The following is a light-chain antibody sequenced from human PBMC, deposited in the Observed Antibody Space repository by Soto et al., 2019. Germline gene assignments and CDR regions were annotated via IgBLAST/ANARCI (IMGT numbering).Light chain of an antibody. J-gene: IGKJ1*01. CDR2: GAS. CDR1: QSVSNN. V-gene: IGKV3-15*01. Sequence: VMTQAPATLSVSPGERATLSCRASQSVSNNLAWYQQKPGQAPRLLIYGASTRATGIPARFSGSGSGTEFTLTISSLQSEDFAVYYCHQSNDWWTFGQGTKVDIK. CDR3: HQSNDWWT.